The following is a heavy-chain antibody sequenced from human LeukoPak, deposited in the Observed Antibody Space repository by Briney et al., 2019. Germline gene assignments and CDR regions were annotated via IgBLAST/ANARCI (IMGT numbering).Heavy chain of an antibody. CDR3: ATSPGYSSSWSPPPH. J-gene: IGHJ4*02. CDR1: GFIFSNYA. V-gene: IGHV3-48*01. CDR2: ISSSSSTI. Sequence: GGSLRLSCAASGFIFSNYAMTWVRQAPGKGLEWVSYISSSSSTIYYADSVKGRFTISRDNAKNSLYLQMNSLRAEDTAVYYCATSPGYSSSWSPPPHWGQGTLVTVSS. D-gene: IGHD6-13*01.